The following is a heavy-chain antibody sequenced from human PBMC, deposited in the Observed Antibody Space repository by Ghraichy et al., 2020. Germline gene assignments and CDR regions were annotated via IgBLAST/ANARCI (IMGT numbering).Heavy chain of an antibody. CDR3: ARDLGGGWYFDY. Sequence: GESLNISCAASGFIFSGYWMSWVRQAPGKGLEWVANIKKDGSEKYYMDSVKGRFTISRDNAKISLYLQMNSLRAEDTAVYYCARDLGGGWYFDYWGQGALVTVSS. CDR1: GFIFSGYW. V-gene: IGHV3-7*01. CDR2: IKKDGSEK. D-gene: IGHD6-19*01. J-gene: IGHJ4*02.